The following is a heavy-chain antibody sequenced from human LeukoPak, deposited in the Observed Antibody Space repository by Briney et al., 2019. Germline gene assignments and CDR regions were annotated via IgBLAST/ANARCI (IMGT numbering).Heavy chain of an antibody. CDR2: ISYDGSNK. J-gene: IGHJ4*02. V-gene: IGHV3-30-3*02. Sequence: GGSLRLSCAASGFTFSSYAMHWVRQAPGKGLEWVAVISYDGSNKYYADSVKGRFTISRDNSKNTLYLQVNSLRAEDTAVYYCAKTTAVAGRNYFDYWGQGTLVTVSS. CDR1: GFTFSSYA. CDR3: AKTTAVAGRNYFDY. D-gene: IGHD6-19*01.